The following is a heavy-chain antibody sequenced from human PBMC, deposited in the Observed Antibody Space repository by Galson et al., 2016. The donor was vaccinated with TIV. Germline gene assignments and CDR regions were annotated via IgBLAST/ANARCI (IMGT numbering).Heavy chain of an antibody. CDR3: ARDGIDGMDV. J-gene: IGHJ6*02. Sequence: ETLSLTCALNGASFRGYYWAWIRQSPGKGLEWIGEISHRGSPIYNPSLEGRVTISEDTSRNHLSLSLKSVTVADTAVYFCARDGIDGMDVWGQGTTVIVSS. D-gene: IGHD1-1*01. CDR2: ISHRGSP. CDR1: GASFRGYY. V-gene: IGHV4-34*01.